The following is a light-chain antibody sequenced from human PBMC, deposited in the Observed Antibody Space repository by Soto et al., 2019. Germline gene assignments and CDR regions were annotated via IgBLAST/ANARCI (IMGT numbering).Light chain of an antibody. CDR1: QSISSN. CDR3: QQYSKWPIT. CDR2: RTS. Sequence: EMVMTQSPATLSVSKGDRATLSCRASQSISSNLAWYQQKPGQAPGLLMFRTSSRATGFPARFSGSGSGTEFNLTISSLQSEDFAVYYCQQYSKWPITFGHGTRLEVK. V-gene: IGKV3-15*01. J-gene: IGKJ5*01.